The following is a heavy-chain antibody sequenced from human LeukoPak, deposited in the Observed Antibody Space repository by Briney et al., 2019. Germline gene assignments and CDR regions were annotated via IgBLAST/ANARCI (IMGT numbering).Heavy chain of an antibody. CDR3: AREGGSSGWYDAFYI. CDR1: GFTFSSYW. CDR2: INQDGSEK. Sequence: GGSLRLSCAASGFTFSSYWMTWVRQAPGKGLEWVASINQDGSEKYYVDSVKGRFTISRDNTKNLVYLQINSLRAVDTAVHYCAREGGSSGWYDAFYIWGQGTMVTVSS. V-gene: IGHV3-7*01. J-gene: IGHJ3*02. D-gene: IGHD6-19*01.